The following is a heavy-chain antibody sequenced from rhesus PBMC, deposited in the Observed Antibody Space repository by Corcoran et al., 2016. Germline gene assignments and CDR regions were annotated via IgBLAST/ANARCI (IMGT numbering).Heavy chain of an antibody. CDR1: GGSFSSSYYY. V-gene: IGHV4-122*02. CDR2: NSYSGST. D-gene: IGHD1-44*01. CDR3: ARQVVGTHLDV. J-gene: IGHJ5-2*02. Sequence: QVQLQESGPGMVKPSETLSLTCAVSGGSFSSSYYYWSWIRPAPGQGLEWIGYNSYSGSTNYNPALKMPVTMSRDTSKNQFSLKLSSVTAADTAVDYGARQVVGTHLDVWGRGVLVTVSS.